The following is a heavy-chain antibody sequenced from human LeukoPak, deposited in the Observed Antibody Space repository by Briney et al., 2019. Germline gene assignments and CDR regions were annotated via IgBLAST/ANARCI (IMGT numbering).Heavy chain of an antibody. D-gene: IGHD2-21*02. J-gene: IGHJ6*02. CDR2: ISYDGSNK. CDR1: GFTFSSYA. V-gene: IGHV3-30-3*01. CDR3: ARSYCGGGCFYGMDV. Sequence: GGSLRLSCAASGFTFSSYAMHWVRQAPGKGLEWVAVISYDGSNKYYADSVKGRFTTSRDNSKNTLYLQMNSLRAEDTAVYYCARSYCGGGCFYGMDVWGQGTTVTVSS.